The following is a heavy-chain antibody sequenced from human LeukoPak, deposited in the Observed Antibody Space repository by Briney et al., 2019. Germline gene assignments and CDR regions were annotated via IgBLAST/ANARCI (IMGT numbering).Heavy chain of an antibody. J-gene: IGHJ5*02. CDR3: AKSPTHVGVTCFDP. Sequence: GGSLRLSCAASGFTFDDYAMNWVRHAPGKGLEWVSGISWNSGDIGYADSVKGRFTISRDNAKNSLYLQMNSLRAEDTALYYCAKSPTHVGVTCFDPWGQGTLVTVSS. CDR1: GFTFDDYA. CDR2: ISWNSGDI. V-gene: IGHV3-9*01. D-gene: IGHD3-3*01.